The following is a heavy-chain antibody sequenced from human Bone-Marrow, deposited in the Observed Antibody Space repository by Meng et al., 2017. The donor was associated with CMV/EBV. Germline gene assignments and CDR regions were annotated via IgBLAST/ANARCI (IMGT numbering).Heavy chain of an antibody. CDR3: ARDPDHGGLPTMGLFDP. CDR1: GYTFTGYY. D-gene: IGHD4-23*01. CDR2: INPNSGGT. V-gene: IGHV1-2*02. J-gene: IGHJ5*02. Sequence: ASVKVSCKASGYTFTGYYMHWVRQAPGQGLEWMGWINPNSGGTNYAQKFQGRVTMTRDTSISTAYMELSRLRSDDTAVYYCARDPDHGGLPTMGLFDPWGQGTLVTVSS.